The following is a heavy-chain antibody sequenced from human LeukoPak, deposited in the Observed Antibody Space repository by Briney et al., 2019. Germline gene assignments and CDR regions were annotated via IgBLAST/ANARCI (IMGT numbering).Heavy chain of an antibody. V-gene: IGHV1-8*01. CDR2: MNPNSGNT. Sequence: ASVKVSCKASGYTFTSYDINWVRQATGQGLEWMGWMNPNSGNTGYAQKFQGRVTMTRDTSTSTVYMELSSLRSEDTAVYYCARDPTTYYYDSSVAFDIWGQGTMVTVSS. J-gene: IGHJ3*02. D-gene: IGHD3-22*01. CDR3: ARDPTTYYYDSSVAFDI. CDR1: GYTFTSYD.